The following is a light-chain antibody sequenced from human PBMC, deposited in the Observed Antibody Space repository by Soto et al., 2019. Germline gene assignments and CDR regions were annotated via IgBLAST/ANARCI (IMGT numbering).Light chain of an antibody. CDR2: GAS. J-gene: IGKJ2*01. Sequence: EIVLTQSPGTLSLSPGERATLSCRASQSVSSSYLAWYQQKPGQAPRLLIYGASSRATGIPDRFSGSGSGTDFTLTISRLEPEDFAVYYCQQYAPYTFGQGTKLEIK. CDR1: QSVSSSY. V-gene: IGKV3-20*01. CDR3: QQYAPYT.